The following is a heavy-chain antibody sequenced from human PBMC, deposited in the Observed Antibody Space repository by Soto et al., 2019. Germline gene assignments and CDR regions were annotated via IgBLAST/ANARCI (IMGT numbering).Heavy chain of an antibody. Sequence: GESLKISCKGSGYSFTNYWIGWVRQMPGKGLEWVGIIYTGDSDTRYSPSFQGQVTMSADKSISTAYLQWSSLKASDTAMYYCARLSYGDSYYFDYWGQGTLVTVSS. V-gene: IGHV5-51*01. CDR1: GYSFTNYW. CDR2: IYTGDSDT. D-gene: IGHD4-17*01. CDR3: ARLSYGDSYYFDY. J-gene: IGHJ4*02.